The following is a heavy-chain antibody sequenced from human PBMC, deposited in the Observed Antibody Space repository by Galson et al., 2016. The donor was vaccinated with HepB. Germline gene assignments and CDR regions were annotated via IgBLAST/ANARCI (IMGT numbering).Heavy chain of an antibody. V-gene: IGHV3-33*01. D-gene: IGHD5-18*01. CDR2: IWSDGSNK. Sequence: SLRLSCAASGITFSNYGIHWVRQAPGKGLEWVAVIWSDGSNKHSADSVKGRFTTSRDSSKNTLYLQMNSLRVEDTAVYYCARGTAMANGDFEHWGQGTLVTVSS. J-gene: IGHJ4*02. CDR3: ARGTAMANGDFEH. CDR1: GITFSNYG.